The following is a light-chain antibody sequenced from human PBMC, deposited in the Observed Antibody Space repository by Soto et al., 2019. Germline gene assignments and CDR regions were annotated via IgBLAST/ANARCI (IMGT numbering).Light chain of an antibody. CDR1: QSISSY. J-gene: IGKJ1*01. CDR3: QQSYSTPVT. CDR2: AAY. Sequence: DIQMTQSPSSLSASVGDRVTITCRASQSISSYLNWYQQKPGKAHKLLIYAAYSLQSGVQSRFSGSGSGTDFTLTIRSLQPEDFATYYCQQSYSTPVTFGQGTKVDI. V-gene: IGKV1-39*01.